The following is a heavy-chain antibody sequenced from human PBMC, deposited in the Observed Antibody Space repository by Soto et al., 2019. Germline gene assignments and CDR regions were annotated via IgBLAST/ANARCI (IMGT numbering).Heavy chain of an antibody. CDR1: GGSIRSEDYY. Sequence: QVQLQESGPGLVKPSQTLSLTCTVSGGSIRSEDYYWSWIRQPPGKGLEWIGYISYSGSTAYKSSSMNRRIISVDTSQNQVSLKLNSATAADTAVYYWARVRTVGSPTVDSWGQGTLVTVSS. CDR2: ISYSGST. CDR3: ARVRTVGSPTVDS. J-gene: IGHJ4*02. D-gene: IGHD1-26*01. V-gene: IGHV4-30-4*01.